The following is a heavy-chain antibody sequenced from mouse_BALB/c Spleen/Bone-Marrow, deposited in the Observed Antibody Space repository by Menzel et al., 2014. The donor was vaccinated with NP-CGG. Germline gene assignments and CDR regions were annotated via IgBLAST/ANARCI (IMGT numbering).Heavy chain of an antibody. CDR1: GFSLTSYG. CDR2: IWSGGST. CDR3: ARGYSLFFDY. D-gene: IGHD2-3*01. V-gene: IGHV2-2*02. J-gene: IGHJ2*01. Sequence: VQLQQSGPGLVQPSQRLSIPCTVSGFSLTSYGVHWVRQSPGKGLEWLGVIWSGGSTDYNAAFISRLSISKDNSKSQVFFKMNSLQANDTAIYYCARGYSLFFDYWGQGTPLTVSS.